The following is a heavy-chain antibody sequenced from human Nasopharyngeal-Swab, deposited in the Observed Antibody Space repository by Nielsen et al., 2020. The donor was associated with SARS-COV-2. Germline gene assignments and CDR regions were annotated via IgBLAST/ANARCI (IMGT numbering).Heavy chain of an antibody. CDR3: AREPPRFWSGLGYYYYGMDV. Sequence: GGSLRLSCAASGFTFSSYEMNWVRQAPGRGLEWVSYISTSGSIYIADSVRGRFTISRDNAKNSLYLQMNSLRVEDTAVYYCAREPPRFWSGLGYYYYGMDVWGQGTTVTVSS. D-gene: IGHD3-3*01. CDR2: ISTSGSI. V-gene: IGHV3-48*03. J-gene: IGHJ6*02. CDR1: GFTFSSYE.